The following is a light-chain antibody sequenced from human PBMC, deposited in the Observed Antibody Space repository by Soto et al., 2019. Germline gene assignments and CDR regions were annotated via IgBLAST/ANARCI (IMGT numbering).Light chain of an antibody. Sequence: IVLTQSPGTLSLSPGERVTLSCRASQSISRNYLAWYQQKPGLAPRLIMYHGSRRAAGTPDRFSGSGSGTDFSLTISRLEPEDFAVYYCQQRNNWPPGITFGQGTRLEI. J-gene: IGKJ5*01. CDR2: HGS. CDR1: QSISRNY. CDR3: QQRNNWPPGIT. V-gene: IGKV3D-20*02.